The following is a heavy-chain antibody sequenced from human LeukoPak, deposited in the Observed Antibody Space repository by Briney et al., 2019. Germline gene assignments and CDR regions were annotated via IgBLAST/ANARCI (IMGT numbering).Heavy chain of an antibody. Sequence: GGSLRLSCTVSGFTFGDYAMSWVRQAPGKGLEWVANIKQDGSEKYYVDSVKGRFTISRDNAKNSLYLQMNSLRAEDTAVYYCARDQGRIAAANDYWGQGTLVTVSS. CDR1: GFTFGDYA. J-gene: IGHJ4*02. CDR2: IKQDGSEK. V-gene: IGHV3-7*04. CDR3: ARDQGRIAAANDY. D-gene: IGHD6-13*01.